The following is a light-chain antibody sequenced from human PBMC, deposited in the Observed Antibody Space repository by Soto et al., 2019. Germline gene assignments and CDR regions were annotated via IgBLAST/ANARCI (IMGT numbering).Light chain of an antibody. Sequence: QSVLTQPPSSSVTPGQRVTISCSGSSSNIGSNYVYWYQQLPGTAPKLLIYKNNQRPSRVPDRFSGSKSGTSASLAISGLRSEDEADYYCAAWDDSLSGWLFGGGTKLTVL. CDR3: AAWDDSLSGWL. CDR2: KNN. CDR1: SSNIGSNY. J-gene: IGLJ3*02. V-gene: IGLV1-47*01.